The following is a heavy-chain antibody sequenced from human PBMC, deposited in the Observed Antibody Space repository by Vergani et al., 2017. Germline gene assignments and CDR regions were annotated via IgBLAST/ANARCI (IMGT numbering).Heavy chain of an antibody. CDR3: ARSTAITTVGSLDYKFGLDI. D-gene: IGHD4-23*01. CDR1: GGSISSYY. CDR2: IYNNGIT. J-gene: IGHJ6*02. Sequence: VQLQESGPGLVKPSETLSLTCTVSGGSISSYYWSWVRQPPGKGLEWIGYIYNNGITKSSPSLKTRLTMSVDRSKRQFSLTLSSVIAGDTAVYYCARSTAITTVGSLDYKFGLDIWGQGTTVIVSS. V-gene: IGHV4-59*01.